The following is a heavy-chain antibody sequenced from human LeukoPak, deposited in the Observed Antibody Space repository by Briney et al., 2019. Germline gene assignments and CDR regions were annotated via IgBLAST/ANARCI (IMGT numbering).Heavy chain of an antibody. CDR2: ISDSGDRT. CDR1: GFTFSNYA. V-gene: IGHV3-23*01. CDR3: AKLGHCSSVSCYMNWFDP. Sequence: PGGSLRLSCAASGFTFSNYAMSWVRQAPGKGLKWFSGISDSGDRTYFADSVKGRFTISRDNSKSTLYLQMNSLRAEDTAIYYCAKLGHCSSVSCYMNWFDPWGQGTLVTVSS. J-gene: IGHJ5*02. D-gene: IGHD2-2*01.